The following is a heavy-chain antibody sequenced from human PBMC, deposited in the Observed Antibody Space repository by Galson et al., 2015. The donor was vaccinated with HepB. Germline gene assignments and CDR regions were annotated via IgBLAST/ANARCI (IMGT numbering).Heavy chain of an antibody. CDR2: ISYDGSNK. CDR1: GFTFSRYG. J-gene: IGHJ4*02. D-gene: IGHD5-18*01. Sequence: SLRLSCAASGFTFSRYGMHWVRQAPGKGLEWVAFISYDGSNKYYADSVKGRFTISRDNSKNTLYLQMNSLRAEDTAVYYCAKDLEDTGDYWGQGTLVPVSS. V-gene: IGHV3-30*18. CDR3: AKDLEDTGDY.